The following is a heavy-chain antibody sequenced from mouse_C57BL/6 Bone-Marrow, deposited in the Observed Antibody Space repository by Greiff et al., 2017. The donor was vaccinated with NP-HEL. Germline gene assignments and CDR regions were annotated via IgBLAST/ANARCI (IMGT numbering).Heavy chain of an antibody. V-gene: IGHV1-42*01. CDR3: ARVGDYDYNY. J-gene: IGHJ2*01. CDR2: INPSTGGT. Sequence: VQLQQSGPELVKPGASVKISCKASGYSFTGYYMNWVKQSPEKSLEWIGEINPSTGGTTYNQKFKAKATLTVDKSSSTAYMQLKSLTSEDSAVYYCARVGDYDYNYWGQGTTLTVSS. CDR1: GYSFTGYY. D-gene: IGHD2-4*01.